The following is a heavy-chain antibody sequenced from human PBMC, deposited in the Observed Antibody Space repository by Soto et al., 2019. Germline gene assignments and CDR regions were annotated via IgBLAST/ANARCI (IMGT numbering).Heavy chain of an antibody. CDR3: ARSTQSCSGGSCYFSKRPDI. CDR2: IYYSGST. J-gene: IGHJ3*02. Sequence: PSETLSLTCTVSGGSISSYYWSWIRQPPGKGLEWIGYIYYSGSTNYNPSLKSRVTISVDTSKNQFSLKLSSVTAADTAVYYCARSTQSCSGGSCYFSKRPDIWGQGTMVTVSS. D-gene: IGHD2-15*01. V-gene: IGHV4-59*01. CDR1: GGSISSYY.